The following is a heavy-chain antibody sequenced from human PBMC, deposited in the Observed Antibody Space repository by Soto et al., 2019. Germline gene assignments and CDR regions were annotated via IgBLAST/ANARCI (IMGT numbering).Heavy chain of an antibody. D-gene: IGHD3-16*01. V-gene: IGHV1-3*05. J-gene: IGHJ6*02. CDR2: INAGNGNT. CDR1: GYTFTSYA. Sequence: QVQLVQSGAEEKKPGASVKVSCKASGYTFTSYAIHWVRQAPGQRLEWMGWINAGNGNTKYSQKFQGRVTITRDTSASKAYMEVSSLRSEDTAVYYCARDGPQARIMRYYGMDVWGQGTTVTVSS. CDR3: ARDGPQARIMRYYGMDV.